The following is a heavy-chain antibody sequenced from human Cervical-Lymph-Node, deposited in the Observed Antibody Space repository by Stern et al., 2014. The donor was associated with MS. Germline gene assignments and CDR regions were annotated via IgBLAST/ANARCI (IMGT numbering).Heavy chain of an antibody. CDR1: GFTFSTYW. D-gene: IGHD3-22*01. CDR2: INLDGSEK. J-gene: IGHJ5*02. CDR3: ARGRSVYYYVPPGRGGDWFDP. V-gene: IGHV3-7*01. Sequence: VQLVESGGALVQPGGSLRLSCAASGFTFSTYWMSWVRQAPGKGLEWVANINLDGSEKYYVGSVKGRFTVSRNNTENSLYLQMDRLTDEDAAVYYCARGRSVYYYVPPGRGGDWFDPWGQGTLVTVSS.